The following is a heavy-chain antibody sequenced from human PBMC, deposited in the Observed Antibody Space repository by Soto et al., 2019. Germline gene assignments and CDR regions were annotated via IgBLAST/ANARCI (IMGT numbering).Heavy chain of an antibody. CDR3: ARGHGVIIGAMDV. J-gene: IGHJ6*02. V-gene: IGHV1-18*01. D-gene: IGHD3-3*01. CDR2: IRAYNIDT. Sequence: ASVKVSCKSSGYRFETYAMSWVRQAPGQGLEWMGWIRAYNIDTYYAQKFQDRVTMTTDTSTGTAYMELRSLRPDDTAVYYCARGHGVIIGAMDVWGQGPTGTVSS. CDR1: GYRFETYA.